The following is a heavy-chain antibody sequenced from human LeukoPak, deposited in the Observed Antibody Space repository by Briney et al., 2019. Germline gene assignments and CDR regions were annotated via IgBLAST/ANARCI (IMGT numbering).Heavy chain of an antibody. V-gene: IGHV3-53*01. D-gene: IGHD7-27*01. CDR2: IYSGGST. CDR3: ARVPKTGDFDY. CDR1: GFTVSSNY. J-gene: IGHJ4*02. Sequence: GGSLRLSCAASGFTVSSNYMSWVRQAPGKGLEWVSVIYSGGSTYYADSVKGRFTISRDNSKNTLYLQMNSLRAEDTAVYYCARVPKTGDFDYWGQGTLVTVSS.